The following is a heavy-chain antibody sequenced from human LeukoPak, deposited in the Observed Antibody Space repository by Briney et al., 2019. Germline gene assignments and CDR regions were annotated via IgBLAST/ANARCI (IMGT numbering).Heavy chain of an antibody. Sequence: GGSLRLPCAASGFTFSSYGMHWVRQAPGKGLEWVAVISYDGSNKYYADSVKGRFTISRDNSKNTLYLQMNSLRAEDTAVYYCAKDRYGREDYWGQGTLVTVSS. D-gene: IGHD1-26*01. CDR1: GFTFSSYG. V-gene: IGHV3-30*18. CDR2: ISYDGSNK. CDR3: AKDRYGREDY. J-gene: IGHJ4*02.